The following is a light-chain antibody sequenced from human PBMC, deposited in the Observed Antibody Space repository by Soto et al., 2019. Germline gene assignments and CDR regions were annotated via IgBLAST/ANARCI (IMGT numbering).Light chain of an antibody. CDR2: DVS. CDR3: CSYAGSYTFYV. Sequence: QSALTQPRSVSGSPGQSVTISCTGTSSDVGFYNYVSWYQQHPGKAPKLMIYDVSKRPSGVPDRFSGSKSGNTASLTTSGLQAEDEADYYCCSYAGSYTFYVFGTGTKLTVL. J-gene: IGLJ1*01. V-gene: IGLV2-11*01. CDR1: SSDVGFYNY.